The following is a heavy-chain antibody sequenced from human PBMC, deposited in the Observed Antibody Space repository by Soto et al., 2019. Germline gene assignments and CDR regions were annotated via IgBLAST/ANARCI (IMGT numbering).Heavy chain of an antibody. V-gene: IGHV4-34*01. CDR2: INHSGST. D-gene: IGHD3-10*01. Sequence: SETLSLTCAVFGGSLSGYYWTWIRQPPGKGLEWIGEINHSGSTNYNPSLKSRLTISVDTSKNQFSLKLSSVTAADTAAYYCARLQYYGSGNYYDGPKGFYYGMDVWGHGTTVTVSS. CDR3: ARLQYYGSGNYYDGPKGFYYGMDV. J-gene: IGHJ6*02. CDR1: GGSLSGYY.